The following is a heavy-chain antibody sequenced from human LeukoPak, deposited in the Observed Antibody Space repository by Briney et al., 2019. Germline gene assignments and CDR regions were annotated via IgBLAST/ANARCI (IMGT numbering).Heavy chain of an antibody. CDR1: GFTFSSSW. V-gene: IGHV3-7*01. CDR2: IKQDGSEK. Sequence: GGSLRLSCAASGFTFSSSWMSWVRQAPGKGLERVANIKQDGSEKYYVDSVKGRFTISRDNAKNSLYLQMNSLRAEDTAVYYCARDSTYATRFDYWGQGTLVTVSS. J-gene: IGHJ4*02. CDR3: ARDSTYATRFDY. D-gene: IGHD2-15*01.